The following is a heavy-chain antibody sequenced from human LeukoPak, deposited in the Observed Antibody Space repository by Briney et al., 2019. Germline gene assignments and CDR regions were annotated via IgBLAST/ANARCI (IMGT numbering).Heavy chain of an antibody. CDR3: AIVGYAVTTQAFDI. CDR2: IYPGDSDT. CDR1: GYSFTSYW. V-gene: IGHV5-51*01. J-gene: IGHJ3*02. D-gene: IGHD4-17*01. Sequence: GEPLTISCPGSGYSFTSYWIGRVRQMPGKGREWMGIIYPGDSDTRYSPSFQGQVTIPADKSISTAYLQWSSLKASDTAMHYCAIVGYAVTTQAFDIWGQGTMVTVSS.